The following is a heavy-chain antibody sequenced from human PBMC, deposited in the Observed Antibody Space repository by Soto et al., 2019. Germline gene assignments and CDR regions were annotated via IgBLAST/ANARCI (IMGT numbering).Heavy chain of an antibody. CDR3: AKAEISGGSGSYYPYGMDV. J-gene: IGHJ6*02. Sequence: EVQLLESGGGLVQPGGSLRLSCAASGFTFSSYAMSWVRQAPGKGLEWVSAISGSGGSTYYADSVKGRFTISRDNSKNTVYLQMNSLRAEDTAVYYCAKAEISGGSGSYYPYGMDVWGQGTTVTVSS. CDR1: GFTFSSYA. V-gene: IGHV3-23*01. CDR2: ISGSGGST. D-gene: IGHD3-10*01.